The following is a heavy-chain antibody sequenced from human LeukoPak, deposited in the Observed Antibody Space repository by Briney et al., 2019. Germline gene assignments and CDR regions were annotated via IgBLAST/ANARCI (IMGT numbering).Heavy chain of an antibody. D-gene: IGHD1-26*01. J-gene: IGHJ5*02. Sequence: PSETLSLTCTVSAGSISSYYWSWIRQPAGKGLEWIGRIHTSGSTNYNPSLKSRVTISVDKSKNQFSLKLSSVTAADTAVYYCARGLVGTTGEQNWFDPWGQGTLVTVSS. V-gene: IGHV4-4*07. CDR1: AGSISSYY. CDR2: IHTSGST. CDR3: ARGLVGTTGEQNWFDP.